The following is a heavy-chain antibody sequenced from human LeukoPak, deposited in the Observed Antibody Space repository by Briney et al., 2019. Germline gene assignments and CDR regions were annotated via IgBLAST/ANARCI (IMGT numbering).Heavy chain of an antibody. D-gene: IGHD6-13*01. CDR2: ISGSGGST. CDR3: ARGGGQQLVLRWFDP. Sequence: PGGSLRLSCAASGFTFSSYAMSWVRQAPGKGLEWVSAISGSGGSTYYADSVKGRFTISRDNAKNSLYLQMNSLRAEDTAVYYCARGGGQQLVLRWFDPWGQGTLVTVSS. J-gene: IGHJ5*02. V-gene: IGHV3-23*01. CDR1: GFTFSSYA.